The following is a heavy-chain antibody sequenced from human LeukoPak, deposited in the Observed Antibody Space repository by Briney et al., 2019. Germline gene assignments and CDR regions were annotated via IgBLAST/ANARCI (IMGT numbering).Heavy chain of an antibody. CDR2: ISYDGSNK. J-gene: IGHJ6*02. CDR3: AKGDGSYYYYYGMDV. V-gene: IGHV3-30*18. CDR1: RFTFSSYG. D-gene: IGHD1-26*01. Sequence: GRSLRLSCAASRFTFSSYGMHWVRQAPGKGLEWVAVISYDGSNKYYADSVKGRFTISRDNSKNTLYLQMNSLRAEDTAVYYCAKGDGSYYYYYGMDVWGQGTTVTVSS.